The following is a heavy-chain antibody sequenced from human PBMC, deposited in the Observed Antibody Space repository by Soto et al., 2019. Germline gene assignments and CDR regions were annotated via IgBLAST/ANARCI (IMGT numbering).Heavy chain of an antibody. CDR1: GFSLSTSGVG. CDR3: VKRGYSYGYVDY. Sequence: QITLKESGPTLVKPTQTLTLTCTFSGFSLSTSGVGVGWIRQPPGKALEWLALIYWDDDKRHSPSLKSRLTITKDTSKNQVVLTMTNMDPVDSATYYCVKRGYSYGYVDYWGQGTLVTVSS. J-gene: IGHJ4*02. CDR2: IYWDDDK. V-gene: IGHV2-5*02. D-gene: IGHD5-18*01.